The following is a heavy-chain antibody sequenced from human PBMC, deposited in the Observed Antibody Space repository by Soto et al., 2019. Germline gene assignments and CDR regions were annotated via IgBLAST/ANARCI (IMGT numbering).Heavy chain of an antibody. Sequence: GGSLRLFCAASGFAFSSHPMSWVRQAPEKGLEWVSGISDSGGLTYNADSVKGRFTISRDNSKNTLYLQMNSLRAEDTAVYYCARRAIGSSRAFDIWGQGTMVTVSS. CDR2: ISDSGGLT. D-gene: IGHD3-10*01. J-gene: IGHJ3*02. V-gene: IGHV3-23*01. CDR1: GFAFSSHP. CDR3: ARRAIGSSRAFDI.